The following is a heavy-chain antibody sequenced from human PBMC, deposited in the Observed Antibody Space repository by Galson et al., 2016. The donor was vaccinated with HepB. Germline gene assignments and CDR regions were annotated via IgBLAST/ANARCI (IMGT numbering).Heavy chain of an antibody. V-gene: IGHV3-30-3*01. J-gene: IGHJ4*02. CDR1: GIIFGRYE. Sequence: SLRLSCAASGIIFGRYEMHWVRQAPGKGLEWVAVISHDGSNKYYADSVRGRFTISRDNSKSMLYLQMNSLRAEDTAVYYCARGVQQLVYDYWGQGTLVTVSS. D-gene: IGHD6-13*01. CDR3: ARGVQQLVYDY. CDR2: ISHDGSNK.